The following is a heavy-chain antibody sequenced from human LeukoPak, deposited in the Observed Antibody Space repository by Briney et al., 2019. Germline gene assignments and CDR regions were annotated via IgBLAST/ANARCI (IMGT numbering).Heavy chain of an antibody. J-gene: IGHJ4*02. CDR2: ISASGGSP. V-gene: IGHV3-23*01. D-gene: IGHD2-21*01. CDR3: ARGTIIAH. Sequence: GGSLRLSCAASGFTFSSYAMSWVRQAPGKGLEWVSAISASGGSPYYADSVRGRFTISRDNAKNSLYLQMNSLRAEDTAVYYCARGTIIAHWGQGTLVTVSS. CDR1: GFTFSSYA.